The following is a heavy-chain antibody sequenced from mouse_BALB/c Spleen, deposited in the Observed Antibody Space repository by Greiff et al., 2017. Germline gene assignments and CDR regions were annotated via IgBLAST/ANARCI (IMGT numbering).Heavy chain of an antibody. CDR3: VGVSTRNRFAY. J-gene: IGHJ3*01. CDR2: IDPANGNT. V-gene: IGHV14-3*02. D-gene: IGHD2-4*01. Sequence: VQLQQSGAELVKPGASVKLSCTASGFTIKDTYMHWVKQRPEQGLEWIGRIDPANGNTKYDPKFQGKATITADTSSNTAYLQLSSLTSEDTAVYYCVGVSTRNRFAYWGQGTLVTVSA. CDR1: GFTIKDTY.